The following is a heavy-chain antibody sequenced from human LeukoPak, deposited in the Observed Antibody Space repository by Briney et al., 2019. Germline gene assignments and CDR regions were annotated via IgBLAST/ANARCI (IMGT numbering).Heavy chain of an antibody. CDR2: ISYDGSNK. Sequence: GGSLRLSCAASGFTFSSYAMHWVRQAPGKGLEWVAVISYDGSNKYYADSVKGPFTIPRDNSKNTLYLQMNSLRAEDTAVYYCAREQREAVAGIEVDDAFDIWGQGTMVTVSS. V-gene: IGHV3-30-3*01. D-gene: IGHD6-19*01. J-gene: IGHJ3*02. CDR1: GFTFSSYA. CDR3: AREQREAVAGIEVDDAFDI.